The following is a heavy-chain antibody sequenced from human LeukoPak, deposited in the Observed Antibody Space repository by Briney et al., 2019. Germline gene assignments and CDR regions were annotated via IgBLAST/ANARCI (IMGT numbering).Heavy chain of an antibody. D-gene: IGHD3-22*01. CDR1: GGSFSGYY. J-gene: IGHJ5*02. V-gene: IGHV4-34*01. CDR3: ARYSPTSPVVVGTLNWFDP. Sequence: PSETLSLTCAVYGGSFSGYYWSWIRQPPGKGLEWIGYIYHSGSTYYNPSLKSRVTISVDRSKNQFSLKLSSVTAADTAVYYCARYSPTSPVVVGTLNWFDPWGQGTLVTVSS. CDR2: IYHSGST.